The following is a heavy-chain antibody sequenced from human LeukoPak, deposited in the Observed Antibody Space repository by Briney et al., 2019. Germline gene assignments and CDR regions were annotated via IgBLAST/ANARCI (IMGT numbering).Heavy chain of an antibody. CDR1: GYTSTDYY. CDR2: INPNSGGT. V-gene: IGHV1-2*02. D-gene: IGHD6-13*01. Sequence: AASVTVSCKASGYTSTDYYMHWVRQAPGQGLEWMGWINPNSGGTKYAQKFQGRVTMTRDTSISTAYMELSRLRSDDTAVYYCARTGYSSTYRFTGDYWGQGTLVTVSS. J-gene: IGHJ4*02. CDR3: ARTGYSSTYRFTGDY.